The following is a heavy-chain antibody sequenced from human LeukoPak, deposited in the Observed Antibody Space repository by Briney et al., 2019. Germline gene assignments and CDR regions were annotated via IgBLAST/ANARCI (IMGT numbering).Heavy chain of an antibody. J-gene: IGHJ6*02. V-gene: IGHV1-18*01. D-gene: IGHD2/OR15-2a*01. Sequence: ASVKVSCKASGYTFTTHYINWVRQAPGQGLEWMGWISGSSSNTNYAQKVQGRVTMTTDTSTNTAYMELRSLRSDDTAVYYCAGNRNSYRYGMDLWGQGTTVTVSS. CDR3: AGNRNSYRYGMDL. CDR2: ISGSSSNT. CDR1: GYTFTTHY.